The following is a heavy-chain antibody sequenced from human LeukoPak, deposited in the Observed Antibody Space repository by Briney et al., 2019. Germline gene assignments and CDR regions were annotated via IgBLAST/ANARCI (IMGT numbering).Heavy chain of an antibody. CDR2: IIPIFGTA. V-gene: IGHV1-69*13. D-gene: IGHD3-3*01. CDR1: GGTFSSYA. CDR3: ARDRITIFGEPNYYYYYGMDV. Sequence: SVKVSCTASGGTFSSYAISWVRQAPGQGLEWMGGIIPIFGTANYAQKFQGRVTITADESTSTAYMGLSSLRSEDTAVYYCARDRITIFGEPNYYYYYGMDVWGQGTTVTVSS. J-gene: IGHJ6*02.